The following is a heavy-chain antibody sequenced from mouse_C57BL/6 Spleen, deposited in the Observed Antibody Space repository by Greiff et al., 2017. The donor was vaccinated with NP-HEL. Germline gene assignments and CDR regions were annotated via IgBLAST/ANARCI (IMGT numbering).Heavy chain of an antibody. Sequence: VQLVESGAELVRPGTSVKMSCKASGYTFTNYWIGWAKQRPGHGLEWIGDIYPGGGYTNYNEKFKGKATLTADKSSSTAYMQFSSLTSEDSAIYYCARERKTAQATYFDYWGQGTTLTVSS. CDR3: ARERKTAQATYFDY. CDR2: IYPGGGYT. D-gene: IGHD3-2*02. J-gene: IGHJ2*01. CDR1: GYTFTNYW. V-gene: IGHV1-63*01.